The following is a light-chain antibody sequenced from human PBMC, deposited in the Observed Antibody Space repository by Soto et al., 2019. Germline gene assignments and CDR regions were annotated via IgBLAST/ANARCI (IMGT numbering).Light chain of an antibody. J-gene: IGKJ1*01. CDR2: KAS. V-gene: IGKV1-5*03. Sequence: DLPMTQSPSTLSASVGDRVTITCRASQSISSWLAWYQQKPGKAPKLLIYKASNLESGVPSRFSGSGSGTEFTLTISSLQPDDFATYYCKQYNTYWTFGQGTKVEIK. CDR3: KQYNTYWT. CDR1: QSISSW.